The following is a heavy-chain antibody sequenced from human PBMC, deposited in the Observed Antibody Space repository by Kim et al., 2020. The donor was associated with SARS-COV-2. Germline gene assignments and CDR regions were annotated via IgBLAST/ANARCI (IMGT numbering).Heavy chain of an antibody. CDR2: MNPNSGNT. CDR3: ARAYYYDSSGYYYDNFDY. V-gene: IGHV1-8*01. J-gene: IGHJ4*02. D-gene: IGHD3-22*01. CDR1: GYTFTSYD. Sequence: ASVKVSCKASGYTFTSYDINWVRQATGQGLEWMGWMNPNSGNTGYAQKFQGRVTMTRNTSISTAYMELSSLRSEDTAVYYCARAYYYDSSGYYYDNFDYWGQGTLVTVSS.